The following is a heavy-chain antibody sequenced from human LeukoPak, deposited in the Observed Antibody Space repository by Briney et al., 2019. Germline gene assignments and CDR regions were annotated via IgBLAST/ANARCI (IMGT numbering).Heavy chain of an antibody. D-gene: IGHD1-26*01. CDR2: ISYDGSNK. Sequence: GGSLRLSCAASGFTFRSYAMHWVRQAPGKGLEWVAVISYDGSNKYYADSVKGRFTISRDNSKNTLYLQMNSLRAEDTAMYYCARQFGGSYGYWGQGTLVTVSS. V-gene: IGHV3-30*04. J-gene: IGHJ4*02. CDR3: ARQFGGSYGY. CDR1: GFTFRSYA.